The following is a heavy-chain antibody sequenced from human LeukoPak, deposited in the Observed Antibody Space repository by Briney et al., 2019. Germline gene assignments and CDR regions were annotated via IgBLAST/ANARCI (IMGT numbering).Heavy chain of an antibody. V-gene: IGHV3-30*04. J-gene: IGHJ5*02. CDR3: ASIPGGYSYRQPEWWFDP. CDR1: GITFSSYA. D-gene: IGHD5-18*01. Sequence: SGGSLRLSCADSGITFSSYAMHWVRQAPGKGLEWVAVISYDGSNKYYADSVKGRFTISRDNSKNTLYLQMNSLRAEDTAVYYCASIPGGYSYRQPEWWFDPWGQGTLVTVSS. CDR2: ISYDGSNK.